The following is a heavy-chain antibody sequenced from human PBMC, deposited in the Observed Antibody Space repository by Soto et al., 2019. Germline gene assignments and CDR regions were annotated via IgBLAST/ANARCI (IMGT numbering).Heavy chain of an antibody. D-gene: IGHD3-22*01. CDR3: AARQYYYDSSGYYTASKFDY. V-gene: IGHV4-31*03. Sequence: SETLSLTCTVSGGSISSGGYYWSWIRQHPGKGLEWIGYIYYSGSTYYNPSLKSRVTISVDTSKNQFSLKLSYVTAADTAVYYCAARQYYYDSSGYYTASKFDYWGQGTLVTVYS. CDR2: IYYSGST. J-gene: IGHJ4*02. CDR1: GGSISSGGYY.